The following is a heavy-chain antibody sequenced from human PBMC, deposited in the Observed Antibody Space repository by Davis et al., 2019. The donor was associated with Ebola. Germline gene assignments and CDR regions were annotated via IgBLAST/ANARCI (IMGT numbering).Heavy chain of an antibody. CDR3: ARGRVIAAAGNDDFYYYCGMDV. J-gene: IGHJ6*02. CDR2: INHSGST. Sequence: MPSETLSLTFAVYGGSFSGLYWSWIPQPPGKGLDWIGEINHSGSTNYNPSLKSRVTISVDTSKNQFSLKLSSVTDADTAVYYCARGRVIAAAGNDDFYYYCGMDVWGQGTTVTVSS. CDR1: GGSFSGLY. D-gene: IGHD6-13*01. V-gene: IGHV4-34*01.